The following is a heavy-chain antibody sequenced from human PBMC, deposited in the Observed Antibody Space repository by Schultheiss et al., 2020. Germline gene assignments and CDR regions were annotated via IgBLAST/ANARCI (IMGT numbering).Heavy chain of an antibody. CDR1: GGSISSSGYY. CDR3: ARFSEYYDFWSGYYFDY. D-gene: IGHD3-3*01. V-gene: IGHV4-39*07. Sequence: SETLSLTCTVSGGSISSSGYYWGWIRQPPGKGLEWIATVYYTGSTYYNPSLKSRVTISVDTSKNQFSLKLSSVTAADTAVYYCARFSEYYDFWSGYYFDYWGQGTLVTVSS. J-gene: IGHJ4*02. CDR2: VYYTGST.